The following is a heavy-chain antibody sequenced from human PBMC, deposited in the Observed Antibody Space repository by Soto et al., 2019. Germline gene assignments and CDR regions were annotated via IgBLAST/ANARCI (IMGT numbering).Heavy chain of an antibody. V-gene: IGHV3-33*01. CDR2: IWYDGSNK. CDR3: ARVLQWLVPYYYYGMDV. Sequence: PGGSLRLSCGASGFTFSSYGMHWVRQSPGKGLEWVAVIWYDGSNKYYADSVKGRFTISRDNSKNTLYLQMNSLRAEVTAVYYCARVLQWLVPYYYYGMDVWGQGT. CDR1: GFTFSSYG. J-gene: IGHJ6*02. D-gene: IGHD6-19*01.